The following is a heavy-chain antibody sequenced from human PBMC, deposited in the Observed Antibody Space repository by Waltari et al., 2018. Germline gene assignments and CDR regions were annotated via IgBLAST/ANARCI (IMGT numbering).Heavy chain of an antibody. J-gene: IGHJ4*02. V-gene: IGHV4-61*02. Sequence: QVQLQASGPGLVKPSQTLSLTCTVSGGSISSGSYYWSWIRQPAGKGLEWIGRIYTSGSTNYNPSLKSRVTISVDTSKNQFSLKLSSVTAADTAVYYCASIGRRATTDKDYWGQGTLVTVSS. CDR2: IYTSGST. CDR1: GGSISSGSYY. CDR3: ASIGRRATTDKDY. D-gene: IGHD1-26*01.